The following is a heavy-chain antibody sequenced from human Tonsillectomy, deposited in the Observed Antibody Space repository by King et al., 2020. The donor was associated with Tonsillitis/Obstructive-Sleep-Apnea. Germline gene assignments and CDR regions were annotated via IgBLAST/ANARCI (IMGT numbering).Heavy chain of an antibody. CDR3: ARDYYDSSGSYHGYFQH. D-gene: IGHD3-22*01. J-gene: IGHJ1*01. CDR2: SRPNNGDT. Sequence: QLVQSGAEVKKPGASVKVSCKASGYTFTNYDITWVRQAPGQGLEWMGWSRPNNGDTNYAQKLQCRVTMTSDTSTSTAYMEPRSRRSDDTAVYYCARDYYDSSGSYHGYFQHWGQGTLVTVSS. CDR1: GYTFTNYD. V-gene: IGHV1-18*01.